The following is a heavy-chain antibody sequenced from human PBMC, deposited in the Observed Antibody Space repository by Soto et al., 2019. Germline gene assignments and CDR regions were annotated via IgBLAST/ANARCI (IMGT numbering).Heavy chain of an antibody. CDR2: INSDGSTT. CDR3: ARDAYYDMGV. V-gene: IGHV3-74*01. Sequence: EVQLVESGGGLVQPGGSLRLSCVGSGFTFSTYWMHWVRQAPGKGLVWVSRINSDGSTTNYADYVKGRFTISRDNAKNTLYLQMNSLRAEDTAVYYCARDAYYDMGVWGRGTTVTVSS. J-gene: IGHJ6*02. CDR1: GFTFSTYW.